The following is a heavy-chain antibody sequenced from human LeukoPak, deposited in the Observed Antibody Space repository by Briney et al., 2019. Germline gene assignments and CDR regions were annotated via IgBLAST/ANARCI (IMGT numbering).Heavy chain of an antibody. Sequence: SETLSLTCTVSGGSISSSSYYWGWIRQPPGKGLEWIGSIYYSGSTNYNPSLKSRVTISVDTSKNQFSLKLSSVTAADTAVYYCARIKGHYYGSGSYYSLRIGFDYWGQGTLVAVSS. CDR3: ARIKGHYYGSGSYYSLRIGFDY. D-gene: IGHD3-10*01. J-gene: IGHJ4*02. CDR1: GGSISSSSYY. V-gene: IGHV4-39*07. CDR2: IYYSGST.